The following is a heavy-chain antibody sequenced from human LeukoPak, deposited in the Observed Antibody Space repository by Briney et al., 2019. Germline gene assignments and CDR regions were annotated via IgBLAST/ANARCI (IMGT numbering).Heavy chain of an antibody. CDR1: GFTFSSYS. V-gene: IGHV3-48*04. CDR2: ISSSSSTI. J-gene: IGHJ4*02. Sequence: GGSLRLSCAASGFTFSSYSMNWVRQAPGKGLEWVSYISSSSSTIYYADSVKGRFTISRDNAKNSLYLQMNSLRAEDTAVYYCARDETISGSPRYFDYWGQGTLVTVSS. D-gene: IGHD1-26*01. CDR3: ARDETISGSPRYFDY.